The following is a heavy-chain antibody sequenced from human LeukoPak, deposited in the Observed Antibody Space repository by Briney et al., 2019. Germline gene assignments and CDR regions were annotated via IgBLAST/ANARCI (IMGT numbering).Heavy chain of an antibody. J-gene: IGHJ3*02. Sequence: PGGSLRLSCEASGFTFRSHGMNWVRQAPGKGLEWVANIKQDGSEKYYVDSVKGRFTISRDNAKNSLYLQMNSLRAEDTAVYYCARDSSGYADYNDAFDIWGQGTMVTVSS. V-gene: IGHV3-7*01. CDR2: IKQDGSEK. CDR3: ARDSSGYADYNDAFDI. CDR1: GFTFRSHG. D-gene: IGHD3-22*01.